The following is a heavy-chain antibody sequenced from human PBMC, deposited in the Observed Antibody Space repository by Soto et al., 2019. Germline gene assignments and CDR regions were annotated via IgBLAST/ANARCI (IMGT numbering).Heavy chain of an antibody. CDR3: ASPKEIVVVIRAPFDY. V-gene: IGHV3-30-3*01. D-gene: IGHD3-22*01. CDR1: GFTFSSYA. CDR2: ISYDGSNK. J-gene: IGHJ4*02. Sequence: QVQLVESGGGVVQPGRSLRLSCAASGFTFSSYAMHWVRQAPGKGLEWVAVISYDGSNKYYADSVKGRFTISRDNSKNTLYLQMNSLRAEDTAVYYCASPKEIVVVIRAPFDYWGQGTLVTVSS.